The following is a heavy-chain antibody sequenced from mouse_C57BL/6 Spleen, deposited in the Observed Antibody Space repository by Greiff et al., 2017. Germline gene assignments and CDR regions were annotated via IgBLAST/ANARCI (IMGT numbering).Heavy chain of an antibody. CDR3: ARSSTTGVARAMDY. J-gene: IGHJ4*01. D-gene: IGHD1-1*01. CDR2: IYPRDGST. Sequence: QVQLPQSDAELVKPGASVTISCKVSGYTFTDHTIHWMKQRPERGLEWIGDIYPRDGSTKYNEKFKGKATLTADKYSSTAYMQLNSLTSEASAVYFCARSSTTGVARAMDYWGQGTSVTVSS. CDR1: GYTFTDHT. V-gene: IGHV1-78*01.